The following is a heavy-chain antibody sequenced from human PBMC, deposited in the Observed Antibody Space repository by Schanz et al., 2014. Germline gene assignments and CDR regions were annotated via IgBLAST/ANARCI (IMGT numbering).Heavy chain of an antibody. CDR2: INPNTGGT. J-gene: IGHJ4*02. D-gene: IGHD5-12*01. CDR1: GYTFSDYY. Sequence: QVQLVQSGAEVKKPGASVKVSCKASGYTFSDYYIHWVRQAPGQGLEWMGWINPNTGGTNFAQKFQGWVTMTRDTSISTAYMELSRLKSDDTAVYYCARDFSAYVGNYFDYWGQGTLVTVSS. CDR3: ARDFSAYVGNYFDY. V-gene: IGHV1-2*04.